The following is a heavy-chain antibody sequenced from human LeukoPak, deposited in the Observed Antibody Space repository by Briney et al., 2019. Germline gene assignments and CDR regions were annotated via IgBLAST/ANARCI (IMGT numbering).Heavy chain of an antibody. Sequence: GGSLRLSCSASGCIFSNYGMYWGRQAPGKGLEFVSAISSDGDNTFYADSVKGRFTISRDNSKNTLYLQTSSLRGEDTAVYYCVRVNDYGDRNLYYFGYWGQGTLVTVSS. J-gene: IGHJ4*02. CDR2: ISSDGDNT. D-gene: IGHD4-17*01. CDR3: VRVNDYGDRNLYYFGY. V-gene: IGHV3-64D*06. CDR1: GCIFSNYG.